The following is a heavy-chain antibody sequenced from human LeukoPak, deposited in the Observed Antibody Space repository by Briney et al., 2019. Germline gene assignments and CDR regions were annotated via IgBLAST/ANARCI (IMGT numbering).Heavy chain of an antibody. CDR2: MSGSTTFM. CDR1: GFTFRSYS. V-gene: IGHV3-21*01. D-gene: IGHD2-8*02. Sequence: PGGSLRLSCVASGFTFRSYSMNWVRQAPGKGLEWVASMSGSTTFMYYSDSVKGRFTISRDNVKNSVYLQMNSLRVEDTAIYYCAREKTSSGTGWLGPWGQGTLVTVSS. J-gene: IGHJ5*02. CDR3: AREKTSSGTGWLGP.